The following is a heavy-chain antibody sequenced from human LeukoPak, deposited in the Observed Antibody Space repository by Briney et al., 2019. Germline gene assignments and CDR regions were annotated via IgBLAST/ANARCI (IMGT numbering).Heavy chain of an antibody. J-gene: IGHJ6*03. V-gene: IGHV4-59*01. D-gene: IGHD3-10*01. Sequence: PSETLSLTCTVSGGSISSYYWSWIRQPPGKGLEWMGYIYYSGSTNYNPSLKSRVTISVDTSKNQFSLKLSSVTAADTAVYYCARLVPFYGSGSYFGYYYYYMDVWGKGTTVTISS. CDR2: IYYSGST. CDR1: GGSISSYY. CDR3: ARLVPFYGSGSYFGYYYYYMDV.